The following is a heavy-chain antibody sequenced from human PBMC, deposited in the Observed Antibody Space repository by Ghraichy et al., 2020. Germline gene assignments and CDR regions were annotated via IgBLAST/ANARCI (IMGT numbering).Heavy chain of an antibody. V-gene: IGHV3-66*04. J-gene: IGHJ5*02. CDR1: GFAVSTDY. Sequence: GGSLRLSCVASGFAVSTDYMSWVRQAPGKGLEWVSLIYANGRTYYTDSVKGRFTISKDNSKNTLYLQMNSLRPEDTAVYYCVRHVYCPDGVCYSNWFDPWGQGTLVTVSS. CDR2: IYANGRT. CDR3: VRHVYCPDGVCYSNWFDP. D-gene: IGHD2-8*01.